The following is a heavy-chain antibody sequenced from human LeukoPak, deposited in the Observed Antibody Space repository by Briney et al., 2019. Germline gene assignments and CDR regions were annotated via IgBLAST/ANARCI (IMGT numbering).Heavy chain of an antibody. CDR1: GGSISSSSYY. CDR3: ARDRGIPVTIYYYYGMDV. CDR2: IYYSGST. J-gene: IGHJ6*02. D-gene: IGHD4-17*01. V-gene: IGHV4-39*07. Sequence: SKTLSLTCTVSGGSISSSSYYWGWIRRPPGKGLEWIGSIYYSGSTYYNPSLKSRVTISVDTSKNQFSLKLSSVTAADTAVYYCARDRGIPVTIYYYYGMDVWGQGTTVTVSS.